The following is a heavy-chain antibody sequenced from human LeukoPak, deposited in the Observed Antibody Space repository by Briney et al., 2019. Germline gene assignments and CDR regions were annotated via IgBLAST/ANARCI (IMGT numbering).Heavy chain of an antibody. J-gene: IGHJ4*02. V-gene: IGHV3-30*18. CDR1: GLSFKSYG. CDR3: VKEYFRGFDQ. CDR2: ISNDGKLI. D-gene: IGHD2-8*01. Sequence: GKSLRLSCAAAGLSFKSYGMHWVRRVPGKGLEWVASISNDGKLIYYEDSVRGRFTISRDNSNNTVHLQMNSLRTEDTAVYHCVKEYFRGFDQWGQGTLVKVSS.